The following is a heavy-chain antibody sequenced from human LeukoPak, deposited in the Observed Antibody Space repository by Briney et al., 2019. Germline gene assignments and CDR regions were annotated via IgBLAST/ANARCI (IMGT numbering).Heavy chain of an antibody. CDR2: MIPILGIA. CDR1: GGTFSSYA. J-gene: IGHJ3*02. V-gene: IGHV1-69*04. D-gene: IGHD5-12*01. CDR3: ARDLYSGHEGNAFDI. Sequence: SVKVSCKASGGTFSSYAITWVRQAPGQGLEWMGRMIPILGIANYAQKFQGRVTIIADKSTSTAYMELSSLRSEDTAVYYCARDLYSGHEGNAFDIWGQGTMVTVSS.